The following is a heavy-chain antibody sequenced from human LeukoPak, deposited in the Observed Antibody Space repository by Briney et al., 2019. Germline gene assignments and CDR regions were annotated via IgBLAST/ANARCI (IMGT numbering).Heavy chain of an antibody. CDR1: GASVSSASY. Sequence: PSETLSLTCTVSGASVSSASYWSWIRQPPGQGVEWIAHIYNGVNTNYNPSLKSRVTISVDTSKNQLSLRLNSVTAADTAVYYCARSRAFNSGAFDPWGQGSLVTVSS. V-gene: IGHV4-61*01. CDR3: ARSRAFNSGAFDP. J-gene: IGHJ5*02. CDR2: IYNGVNT. D-gene: IGHD1-26*01.